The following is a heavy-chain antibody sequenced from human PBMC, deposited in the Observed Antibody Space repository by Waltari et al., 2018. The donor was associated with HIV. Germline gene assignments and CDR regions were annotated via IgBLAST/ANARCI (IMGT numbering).Heavy chain of an antibody. CDR1: GGSFSGYY. CDR2: INHSGST. Sequence: QVQLQQWGAGLLKPSETLSLTCAVYGGSFSGYYWSWIRQPPGKGLEWIGEINHSGSTNYNPSLKGRVTISVDTSKNQFSLKLSSVTAADTAVYYCAVVGAGYFQHWGQGTLVTVSS. D-gene: IGHD3-16*01. CDR3: AVVGAGYFQH. J-gene: IGHJ1*01. V-gene: IGHV4-34*01.